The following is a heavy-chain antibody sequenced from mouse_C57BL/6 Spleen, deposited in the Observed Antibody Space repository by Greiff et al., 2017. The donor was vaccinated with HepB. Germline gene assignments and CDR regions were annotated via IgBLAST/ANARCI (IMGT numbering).Heavy chain of an antibody. Sequence: EVKLVESGGDLVKPGGSLKLSCAASGFTFSSYGMSWVRQTPDKRLEWVATISSGGSYTYYPDSVKGRFTISRDNAKNTLYLQMSSLKSEDTAMYYCARRGVTTVVAYYFDYWGQGTTLTFSS. V-gene: IGHV5-6*01. CDR3: ARRGVTTVVAYYFDY. D-gene: IGHD1-1*01. CDR2: ISSGGSYT. CDR1: GFTFSSYG. J-gene: IGHJ2*01.